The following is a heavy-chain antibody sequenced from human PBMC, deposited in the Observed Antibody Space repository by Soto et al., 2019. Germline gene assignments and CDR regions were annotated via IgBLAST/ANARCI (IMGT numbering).Heavy chain of an antibody. CDR2: IWYDGSNK. CDR3: AREGLAVAGQDY. V-gene: IGHV3-33*01. J-gene: IGHJ4*02. CDR1: GFTFSSYG. Sequence: GGSLRLSCAASGFTFSSYGMHWVRQAPGKGLEWVAVIWYDGSNKYYADSVKGRFTISRDNSKNTLYLQMNSLRAEDTAVYYCAREGLAVAGQDYWGQGTLVTVSS. D-gene: IGHD6-19*01.